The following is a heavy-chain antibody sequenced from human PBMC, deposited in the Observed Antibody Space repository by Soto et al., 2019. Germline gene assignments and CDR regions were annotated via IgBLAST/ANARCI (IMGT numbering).Heavy chain of an antibody. D-gene: IGHD3-10*01. V-gene: IGHV5-51*01. Sequence: PGESLKISCKGLGNSFNNWIGWVRQMPGKGLEWVGIIYPGDSDTRYSPSFQGQVTISADKSISTAYLQWSSLKASDTAIYYCARHEGYYGSPAAGLFDYWGQGTLVTVSS. CDR2: IYPGDSDT. J-gene: IGHJ4*02. CDR1: GNSFNNW. CDR3: ARHEGYYGSPAAGLFDY.